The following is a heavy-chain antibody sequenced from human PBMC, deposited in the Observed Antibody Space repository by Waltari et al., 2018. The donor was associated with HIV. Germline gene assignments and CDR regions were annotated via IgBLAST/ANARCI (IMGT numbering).Heavy chain of an antibody. CDR2: INPNNGGT. D-gene: IGHD3-10*01. CDR3: AREGRSSQKLHFDS. J-gene: IGHJ4*02. V-gene: IGHV1-2*02. CDR1: GYILTDNY. Sequence: QVLLVQSGAEVKKPGASVRLSCKASGYILTDNYIHWVRQAPGQGLEWMGWINPNNGGTVFVQKFQGRVTLTRDTSINSAYMELTRLKSDDTAVYYCAREGRSSQKLHFDSWGQGTLVTVSS.